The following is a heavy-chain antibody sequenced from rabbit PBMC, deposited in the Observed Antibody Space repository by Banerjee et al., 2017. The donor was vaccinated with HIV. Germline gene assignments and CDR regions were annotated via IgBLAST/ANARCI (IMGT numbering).Heavy chain of an antibody. D-gene: IGHD8-1*01. CDR3: ARSVGSSYYTPFNL. CDR1: GFSFNNNYY. J-gene: IGHJ4*01. V-gene: IGHV1S45*01. Sequence: QEQLVESGGGLVQPEGSLTLTCTSSGFSFNNNYYGCWVRQAPGKGLEWIACIGDGSSGSTYYANWAKGRFTISKTSSTTVTLQMTSLTAADTATYFCARSVGSSYYTPFNLWGPGTLVTVS. CDR2: IGDGSSGST.